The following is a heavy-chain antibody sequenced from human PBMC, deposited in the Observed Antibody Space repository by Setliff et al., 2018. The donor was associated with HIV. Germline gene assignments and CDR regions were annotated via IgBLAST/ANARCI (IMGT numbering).Heavy chain of an antibody. Sequence: ASVKVSCKASGYTFTNYGYGIAWVRQAPGQGLEWVGRVNPEDGETIYAEKFQGRVTITTDTSTDTAYMDVSRLRSDDTAVYYCAKSSADYGDYFSFDYWGQGTLVTVSS. CDR1: GYTFTNYG. J-gene: IGHJ4*02. D-gene: IGHD4-17*01. CDR3: AKSSADYGDYFSFDY. CDR2: VNPEDGET. V-gene: IGHV1-69-2*01.